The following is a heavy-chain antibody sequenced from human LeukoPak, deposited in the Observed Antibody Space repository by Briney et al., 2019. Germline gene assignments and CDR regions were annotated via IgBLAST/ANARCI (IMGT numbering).Heavy chain of an antibody. J-gene: IGHJ4*02. V-gene: IGHV3-48*03. CDR3: ARVDGYNLEHY. CDR1: GFTFSSYE. CDR2: ISSSGSTI. D-gene: IGHD5-24*01. Sequence: PGGSLRLSCAASGFTFSSYEMNWVRQAPGKGLEWVSYISSSGSTIYYADSVKGRFTISRDNAKNSLYLQMNSLRAEDTAVYYCARVDGYNLEHYWGQGTLVTVSS.